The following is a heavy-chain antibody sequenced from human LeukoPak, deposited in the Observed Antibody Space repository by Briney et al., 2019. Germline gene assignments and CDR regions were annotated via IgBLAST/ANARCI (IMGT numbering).Heavy chain of an antibody. CDR1: GFTFSSYG. J-gene: IGHJ4*02. CDR3: ARGMSYYYDSSGSYFDY. D-gene: IGHD3-22*01. Sequence: GRSLRLSCAASGFTFSSYGMHWVRQAPGKGLEWVAVISYDGSNKYYADSVKGRFTISRDNSKNTLYLQMNSLRAGDTAVYYCARGMSYYYDSSGSYFDYWGQGTLVTVSS. CDR2: ISYDGSNK. V-gene: IGHV3-30*03.